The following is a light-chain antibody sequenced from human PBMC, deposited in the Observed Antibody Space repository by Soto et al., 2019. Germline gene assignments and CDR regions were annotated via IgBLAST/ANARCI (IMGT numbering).Light chain of an antibody. CDR1: QSLLQSDGNTY. CDR3: MQSIQLPRT. V-gene: IGKV2D-29*01. Sequence: VLTQSPVSLPVTLGQPASISCRSSQSLLQSDGNTYLYWYLQKPGQPPQLLIYAVSNRFSGVPDRFSGSGSGTDFTLKISRVEAEDVGVYYCMQSIQLPRTFGQGTKVDIK. CDR2: AVS. J-gene: IGKJ1*01.